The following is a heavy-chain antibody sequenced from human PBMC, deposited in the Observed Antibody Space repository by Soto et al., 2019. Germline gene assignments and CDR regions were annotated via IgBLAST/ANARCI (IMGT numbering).Heavy chain of an antibody. CDR1: GGSFSTYG. V-gene: IGHV1-69*01. CDR2: FIPVFTTA. J-gene: IGHJ3*02. Sequence: QVQLVQSGAEVKKPGSSVKVSCKASGGSFSTYGISWVRQAPGQGLEWMGGFIPVFTTAKYAQKSQGRVSITADESTDTAYRELSSLRSEDTAVYFCARDGVDVSRTTVRHGALDIWGQGTVVTVSS. CDR3: ARDGVDVSRTTVRHGALDI. D-gene: IGHD4-17*01.